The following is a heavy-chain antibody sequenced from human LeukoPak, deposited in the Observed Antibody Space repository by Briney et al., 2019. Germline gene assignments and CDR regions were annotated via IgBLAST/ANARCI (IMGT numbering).Heavy chain of an antibody. Sequence: SGGSLRLSCAASGFTFNSYWMNWVRQAPGKGLEWVANIKQDGAEKYYVDSVKGRFTISRDNAKSSLYLQMNSLRAEDTAVYYCAKDKKRDIVVVVAAPDAFDIWGQGTMVTVSS. J-gene: IGHJ3*02. D-gene: IGHD2-15*01. V-gene: IGHV3-7*01. CDR3: AKDKKRDIVVVVAAPDAFDI. CDR1: GFTFNSYW. CDR2: IKQDGAEK.